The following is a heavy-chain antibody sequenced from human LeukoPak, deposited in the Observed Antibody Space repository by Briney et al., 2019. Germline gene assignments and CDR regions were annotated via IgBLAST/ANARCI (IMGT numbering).Heavy chain of an antibody. Sequence: ASVKVSCKACGYTFTSYYMHWVRQGPGQGLEWMGIINPSGGSTSYAQKFQGRVTMTRDTSTSTVYMELSSLRSEDTAVYYCARGPSSGYYYMDVWGKGTTVTISS. V-gene: IGHV1-46*01. CDR2: INPSGGST. D-gene: IGHD2-15*01. CDR3: ARGPSSGYYYMDV. CDR1: GYTFTSYY. J-gene: IGHJ6*03.